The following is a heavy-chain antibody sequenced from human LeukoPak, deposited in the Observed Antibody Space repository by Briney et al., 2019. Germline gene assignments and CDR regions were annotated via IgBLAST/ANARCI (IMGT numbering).Heavy chain of an antibody. D-gene: IGHD3-3*01. CDR3: ARSSPNYDFGV. Sequence: SETLSLTCTVSGGSISSYYWGWIRQPPGKGLAWLGSIYYSGSTYYNPSLKSRVTISVDTSKNQFSLKLSSVTAADTAVYYCARSSPNYDFGVWGKGTTVTVSS. CDR2: IYYSGST. V-gene: IGHV4-39*01. CDR1: GGSISSYY. J-gene: IGHJ6*04.